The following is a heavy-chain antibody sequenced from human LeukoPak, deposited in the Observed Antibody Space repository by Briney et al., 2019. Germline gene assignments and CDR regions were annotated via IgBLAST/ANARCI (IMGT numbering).Heavy chain of an antibody. D-gene: IGHD1-26*01. J-gene: IGHJ5*02. V-gene: IGHV3-23*01. CDR1: GFTFGSYA. CDR2: ISGSGGSP. Sequence: PGGSLRLSCAASGFTFGSYAMSWVRQAPGKGLEWVSTISGSGGSPYYADSVKGRFTISRDNAKNSLNLQMNNLRAEDTAVYYCARSSGSYSDWFDPWGQGTLVTVSS. CDR3: ARSSGSYSDWFDP.